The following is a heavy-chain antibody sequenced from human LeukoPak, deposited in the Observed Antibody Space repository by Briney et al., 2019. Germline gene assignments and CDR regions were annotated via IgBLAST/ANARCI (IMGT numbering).Heavy chain of an antibody. CDR2: ISGSGGST. J-gene: IGHJ4*02. V-gene: IGHV3-23*01. CDR1: GFTFSSYA. CDR3: AKGPHYYDSSGYDY. D-gene: IGHD3-22*01. Sequence: GGSVRLSCAASGFTFSSYAMSWVRQAPGKGLEWVSAISGSGGSTYYADSVKGRFTISRDNSKNTLYLQMNSLRAEDTAVYYCAKGPHYYDSSGYDYWGQGTLVTVSS.